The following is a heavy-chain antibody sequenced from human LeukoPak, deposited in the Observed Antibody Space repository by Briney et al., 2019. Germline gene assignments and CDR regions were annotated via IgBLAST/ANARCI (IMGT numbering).Heavy chain of an antibody. D-gene: IGHD3-3*01. CDR3: AKDRAIFGVVAYFDY. CDR1: GFTFSSYA. Sequence: GGSLRLSCAASGFTFSSYAMSWVRQAPGKGLERVSGISGSGGSTNYVDSVKGRFTISRDNSKNTLYLQMNSLRAEDTAVYYCAKDRAIFGVVAYFDYWGQGTLVTVSS. CDR2: ISGSGGST. J-gene: IGHJ4*02. V-gene: IGHV3-23*01.